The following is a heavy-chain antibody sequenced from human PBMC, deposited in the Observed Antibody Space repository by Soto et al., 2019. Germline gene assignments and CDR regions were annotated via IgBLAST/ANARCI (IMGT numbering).Heavy chain of an antibody. Sequence: PSQTLSLICAISGDSVSSNSAAWNWIRQSPSRGLEWLGRTYYRSKWYNDYAVSVKSRITINPDTSKNQFSLQLNSVTPEDTAVYYCARTKIVVPAAIPNGMDVWGQGTTVTVSS. CDR1: GDSVSSNSAA. CDR3: ARTKIVVPAAIPNGMDV. CDR2: TYYRSKWYN. D-gene: IGHD2-2*01. V-gene: IGHV6-1*01. J-gene: IGHJ6*02.